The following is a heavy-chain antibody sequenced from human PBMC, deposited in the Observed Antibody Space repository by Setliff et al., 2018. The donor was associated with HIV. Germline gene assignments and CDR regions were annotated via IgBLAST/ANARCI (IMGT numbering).Heavy chain of an antibody. D-gene: IGHD2-8*01. V-gene: IGHV1-2*06. CDR1: GYTFTGNF. CDR2: INPNSGGT. J-gene: IGHJ3*02. CDR3: ATKVHCTNGVCLDAFDT. Sequence: ASVKVSCKASGYTFTGNFIHWVRQAPGQGLEWMGRINPNSGGTNYAQKFQGRVTMTRDTSISTAHMELSRLRSDDTAVYYCATKVHCTNGVCLDAFDTWGQGTMVTVSS.